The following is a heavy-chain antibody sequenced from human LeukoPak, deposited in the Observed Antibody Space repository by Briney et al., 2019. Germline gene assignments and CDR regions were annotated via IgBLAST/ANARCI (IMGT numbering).Heavy chain of an antibody. J-gene: IGHJ4*02. CDR2: LNLKSGGT. D-gene: IGHD6-19*01. Sequence: ASVKVSCKASGYTFTDFYMHWVRQAPGQGLEWMGWLNLKSGGTNYAQKFQGRLTLTRETSITTAYMELPSLTSDDTAVYYCARGYSSPVPNFDYWGQGTLVTVSS. CDR3: ARGYSSPVPNFDY. CDR1: GYTFTDFY. V-gene: IGHV1-2*02.